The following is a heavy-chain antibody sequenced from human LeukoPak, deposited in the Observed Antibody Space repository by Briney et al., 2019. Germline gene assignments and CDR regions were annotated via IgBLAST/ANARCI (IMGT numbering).Heavy chain of an antibody. CDR2: ISSSSSYI. CDR1: GFTFSSYS. CDR3: ARDLYTYGYLNAMGV. Sequence: GGSLRLSCAASGFTFSSYSMNWVRQAPGKGLEWVSSISSSSSYIYYADSVKGRFTISRDNAKNSLYLQMNSLRAEDTAVYYCARDLYTYGYLNAMGVWGQGTTVTVSS. D-gene: IGHD5-18*01. J-gene: IGHJ6*02. V-gene: IGHV3-21*01.